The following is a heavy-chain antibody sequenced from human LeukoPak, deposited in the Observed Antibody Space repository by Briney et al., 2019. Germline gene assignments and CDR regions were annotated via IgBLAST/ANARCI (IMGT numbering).Heavy chain of an antibody. J-gene: IGHJ4*02. CDR2: ISGSGGST. D-gene: IGHD3-22*01. V-gene: IGHV3-23*01. CDR3: AKSTYYYDSSGYYYAYYFDY. Sequence: PGGSLRLSCAASGFTFSSYGMSWVRQAPGKGLEWVSAISGSGGSTYYADSVKGRFTISRDNSKNTLYLQMNSLRAEDTAVYYCAKSTYYYDSSGYYYAYYFDYWGQGTLVTVSS. CDR1: GFTFSSYG.